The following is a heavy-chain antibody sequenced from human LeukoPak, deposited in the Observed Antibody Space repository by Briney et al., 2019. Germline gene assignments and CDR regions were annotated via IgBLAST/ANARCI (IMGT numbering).Heavy chain of an antibody. D-gene: IGHD1-14*01. V-gene: IGHV3-21*01. CDR3: VRENHGSFDY. J-gene: IGHJ4*02. Sequence: GGSLTLSCAASGFSFSTYYVNWVRQAPGKGLEWVSCISSSSTYIYYADSVRGRFAISRDNAKSSLYLQMNSLRAEDTAVYYCVRENHGSFDYWGQGSLVTVSS. CDR1: GFSFSTYY. CDR2: ISSSSTYI.